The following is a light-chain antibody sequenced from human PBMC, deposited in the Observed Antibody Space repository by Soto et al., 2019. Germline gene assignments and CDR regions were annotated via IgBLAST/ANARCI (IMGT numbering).Light chain of an antibody. CDR1: SSNIGAGYD. V-gene: IGLV1-40*01. CDR2: ANI. CDR3: QSYDSSLSGYV. Sequence: QSVLTQSPSVSGAPGQRVTISCTGSSSNIGAGYDVHWYQQVPGTAPKLLIFANINRPSGVPDRFSGSKSGTSASLAITGLRAEDEADYYCQSYDSSLSGYVFGTGTKVTVL. J-gene: IGLJ1*01.